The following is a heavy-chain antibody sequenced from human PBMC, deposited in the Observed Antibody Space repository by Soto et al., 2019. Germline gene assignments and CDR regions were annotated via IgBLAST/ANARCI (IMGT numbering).Heavy chain of an antibody. D-gene: IGHD6-13*01. J-gene: IGHJ6*02. V-gene: IGHV4-39*01. Sequence: QLQLQESGPGLVKPSETLSLTCTVSGGSITSSFYWGWIRQPPGKGLEWIGSIYATGNTYYNPSLKGRVTISPDTSKNQFSLNLISVTAADTAVYYCRSSSRYSTDVWGQGATVTVSS. CDR2: IYATGNT. CDR3: RSSSRYSTDV. CDR1: GGSITSSFY.